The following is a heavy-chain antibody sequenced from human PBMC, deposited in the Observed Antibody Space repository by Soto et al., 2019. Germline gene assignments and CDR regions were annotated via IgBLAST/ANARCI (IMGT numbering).Heavy chain of an antibody. V-gene: IGHV5-51*07. Sequence: GPALKISCKRSGDSFSRYRRSSDHQMPGKGLEWMGIIYPGDSDTRYSPSFQGQVPISADKSISTAYLQWSSLKASDTAMYYCARQLDSSGYYWAIWGQGTMVTVSS. CDR1: GDSFSRYR. D-gene: IGHD3-22*01. CDR3: ARQLDSSGYYWAI. CDR2: IYPGDSDT. J-gene: IGHJ3*02.